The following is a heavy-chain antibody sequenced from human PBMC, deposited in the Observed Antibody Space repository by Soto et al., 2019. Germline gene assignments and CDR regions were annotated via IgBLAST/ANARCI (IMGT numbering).Heavy chain of an antibody. CDR1: GDTFSSYA. CDR3: ARCEWELPRNYYYYYGMDV. J-gene: IGHJ6*02. CDR2: IIPIFGTA. Sequence: QVQLVQSGAEVKKPGSSVKVSCKASGDTFSSYAISWVRQDPGQGLEWMGGIIPIFGTANYAQKFQGRVTITADESTSTAYMELSTLRSEDTAVYYCARCEWELPRNYYYYYGMDVWGQGTTVTVSS. V-gene: IGHV1-69*01. D-gene: IGHD1-26*01.